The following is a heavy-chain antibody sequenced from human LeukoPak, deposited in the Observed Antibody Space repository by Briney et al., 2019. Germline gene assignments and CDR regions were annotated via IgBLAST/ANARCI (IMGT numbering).Heavy chain of an antibody. CDR1: GYTFTSYG. CDR3: ASWAYYYDSSDIDY. Sequence: ASVKVSCKASGYTFTSYGISWVRQAPGQGLEWMGWISAYNGNTNYAQKLQGRVTMTTDTSTSTAYMELRSLRSDDTAVYYCASWAYYYDSSDIDYWGQGTLVTVSS. V-gene: IGHV1-18*01. CDR2: ISAYNGNT. J-gene: IGHJ4*02. D-gene: IGHD3-22*01.